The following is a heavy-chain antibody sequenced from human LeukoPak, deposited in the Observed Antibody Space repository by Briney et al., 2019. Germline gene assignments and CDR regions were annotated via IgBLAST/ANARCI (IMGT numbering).Heavy chain of an antibody. V-gene: IGHV3-23*01. CDR3: AKGASPHYYYYYYMDV. J-gene: IGHJ6*03. CDR1: GGSISSGDYY. Sequence: LSLTCTVSGGSISSGDYYWSWVRQAPGKGLEWVSTISGSGGSTYYADSVKGRFTISRDNSKNTLYLQMNSLRAEDTAVYYCAKGASPHYYYYYYMDVWGKGTTVTVSS. CDR2: ISGSGGST.